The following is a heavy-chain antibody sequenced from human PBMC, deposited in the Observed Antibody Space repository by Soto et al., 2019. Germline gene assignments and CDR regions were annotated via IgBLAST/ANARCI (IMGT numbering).Heavy chain of an antibody. V-gene: IGHV1-18*01. J-gene: IGHJ5*02. CDR3: ARDTTGYCGGDCYYNWFDP. CDR2: ISAYNGNT. Sequence: ASVKVSCKASGYTFTSYGISWVRQAPGQGLEWMGWISAYNGNTNYAQKLQGRVTMTTDTSTSTAYMELRSLRSDDTAVYYCARDTTGYCGGDCYYNWFDPWGQGTLVTVS. CDR1: GYTFTSYG. D-gene: IGHD2-21*01.